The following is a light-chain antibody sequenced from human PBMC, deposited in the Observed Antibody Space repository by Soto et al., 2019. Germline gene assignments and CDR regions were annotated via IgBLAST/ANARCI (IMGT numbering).Light chain of an antibody. CDR1: SSNIGSNT. CDR3: AAWDDGLNGWV. J-gene: IGLJ3*02. CDR2: SNN. Sequence: QSVLTQPPSASGTPGQRVTISCSGSSSNIGSNTVNWYQQLPGTAPKLLIYSNNQRPSGVPDRFSGSKSGTSASLAISGLQSEDDADYYCAAWDDGLNGWVFGGGTKLTVL. V-gene: IGLV1-44*01.